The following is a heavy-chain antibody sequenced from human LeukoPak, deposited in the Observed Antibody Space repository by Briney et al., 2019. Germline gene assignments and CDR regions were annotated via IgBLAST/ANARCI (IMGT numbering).Heavy chain of an antibody. D-gene: IGHD5-18*01. J-gene: IGHJ4*02. CDR1: GGSLSSYY. V-gene: IGHV4-59*08. CDR3: ARSFYLSYGYDYFDY. CDR2: IYYSGST. Sequence: SETLSLTCTVSGGSLSSYYWSWIRQPPGKGLEWIGYIYYSGSTNYNPSLKSRVTISVDTSKNQFSLKLSSVTAADTAVYYCARSFYLSYGYDYFDYWGQGTLVTVSS.